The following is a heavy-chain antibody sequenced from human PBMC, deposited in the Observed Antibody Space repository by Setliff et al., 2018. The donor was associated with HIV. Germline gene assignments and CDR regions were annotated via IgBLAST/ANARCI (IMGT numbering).Heavy chain of an antibody. V-gene: IGHV3-30*02. D-gene: IGHD3-3*01. Sequence: GGSLRLSCVASGFTFSTYGMHWVRQAPGKGLEWVAFIRYDGSNKYYADSVKGRFTISRDSSMNTLYLQMNSLRSEDTAVYYCARDKTPIFGVVIATNWFDPWGQGTLVTVSS. CDR3: ARDKTPIFGVVIATNWFDP. CDR2: IRYDGSNK. CDR1: GFTFSTYG. J-gene: IGHJ5*02.